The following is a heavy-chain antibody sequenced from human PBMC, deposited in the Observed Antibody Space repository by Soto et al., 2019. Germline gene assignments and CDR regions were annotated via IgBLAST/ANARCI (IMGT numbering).Heavy chain of an antibody. J-gene: IGHJ4*02. Sequence: PGGSLRLSGAASGFTFSRYAMHWVRQAPGKGPEWVAVISYDGRNAFYADSMKGRFTVSRDNSKNILYLQIKSLRPEDTALFYCARDADSRYYFDYWGQGTLVTVSS. CDR3: ARDADSRYYFDY. CDR2: ISYDGRNA. CDR1: GFTFSRYA. D-gene: IGHD2-15*01. V-gene: IGHV3-30-3*01.